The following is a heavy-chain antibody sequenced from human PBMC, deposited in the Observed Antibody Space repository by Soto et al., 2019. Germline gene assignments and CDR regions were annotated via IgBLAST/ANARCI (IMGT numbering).Heavy chain of an antibody. Sequence: QVQLVQSGAEVMKPGASVKVSCMSFGYTFTTYHMYWVRQAPGQGLEWMGKINPSGGSTRYAHRFQGRVTRTRDTSTSPVSMELSGLTSEATAVYYCTRAFPGPTGTTTFDKWGQGTLVTVSS. D-gene: IGHD1-1*01. V-gene: IGHV1-46*03. CDR2: INPSGGST. CDR1: GYTFTTYH. J-gene: IGHJ4*02. CDR3: TRAFPGPTGTTTFDK.